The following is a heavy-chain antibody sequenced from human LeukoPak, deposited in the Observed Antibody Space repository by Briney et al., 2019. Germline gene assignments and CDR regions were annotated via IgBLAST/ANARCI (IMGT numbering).Heavy chain of an antibody. CDR3: ASGGCSGGSCYSGMDV. J-gene: IGHJ6*02. CDR1: GYTFTGYY. V-gene: IGHV1-2*02. D-gene: IGHD2-15*01. Sequence: ASVKVSCKASGYTFTGYYMHWVRQAPGQGLERMGWINPNSGGTNYAQKFQGRVTMTRDTSISTAYMELSRLRSDDTAVYYCASGGCSGGSCYSGMDVWGQGTTVTVSS. CDR2: INPNSGGT.